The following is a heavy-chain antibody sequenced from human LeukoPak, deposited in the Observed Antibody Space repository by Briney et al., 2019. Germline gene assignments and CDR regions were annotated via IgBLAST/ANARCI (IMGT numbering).Heavy chain of an antibody. D-gene: IGHD3-22*01. CDR2: ISYDGSNK. CDR1: GFTFSNVW. Sequence: GGSLRLSCAASGFTFSNVWMSWVRQAPGKGLEWVAVISYDGSNKYYADSVKGRFTISRDNSKNTLYLQMNSLRAEDTAVYYCAKDYHDSSGYHLPSYWGQGTLVTVSS. V-gene: IGHV3-30*18. J-gene: IGHJ4*02. CDR3: AKDYHDSSGYHLPSY.